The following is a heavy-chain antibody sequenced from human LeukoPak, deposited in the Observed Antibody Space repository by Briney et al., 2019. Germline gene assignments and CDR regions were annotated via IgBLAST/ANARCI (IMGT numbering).Heavy chain of an antibody. Sequence: PSETLSLTCTVSGGSISSSNYYWDWIRQPPGKGLEWIGSIYYSGSTYYNPSLKSRVTISVDTSKNQFSLKLSSVTAADTAVYYCARDSSGWPGRNWFDPWGQGTLVTVSS. J-gene: IGHJ5*02. CDR2: IYYSGST. V-gene: IGHV4-39*07. D-gene: IGHD6-19*01. CDR3: ARDSSGWPGRNWFDP. CDR1: GGSISSSNYY.